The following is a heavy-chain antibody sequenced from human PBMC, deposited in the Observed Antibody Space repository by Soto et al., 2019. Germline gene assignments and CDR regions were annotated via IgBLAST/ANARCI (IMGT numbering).Heavy chain of an antibody. CDR1: GGTFSCYT. V-gene: IGHV1-69*08. Sequence: QVQLGQSGAEVKKPGSSVKVSCKASGGTFSCYTISWVRQAPGQGLEWRGRIIPILGIANYAQKFQGRVTITADKSTSTAYMELSSLRSEDTAVYYCARDRNYYDSSGAESAFDIWGQGTMVTVSS. D-gene: IGHD3-22*01. J-gene: IGHJ3*02. CDR2: IIPILGIA. CDR3: ARDRNYYDSSGAESAFDI.